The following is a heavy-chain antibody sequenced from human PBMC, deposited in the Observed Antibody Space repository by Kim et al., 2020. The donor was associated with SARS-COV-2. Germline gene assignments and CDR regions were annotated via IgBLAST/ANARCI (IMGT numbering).Heavy chain of an antibody. CDR1: GFTFSSYG. J-gene: IGHJ6*02. CDR3: AKDFWGSYYYYGMDV. V-gene: IGHV3-33*06. Sequence: GGSLRLSCAASGFTFSSYGMHWVRQAPGKGLEWVAVIWYDGSNKYYADSVKGRFTISRDNSKNTLYLQMNSLRAEDTAVYYCAKDFWGSYYYYGMDVWGQGTTVTVSS. D-gene: IGHD7-27*01. CDR2: IWYDGSNK.